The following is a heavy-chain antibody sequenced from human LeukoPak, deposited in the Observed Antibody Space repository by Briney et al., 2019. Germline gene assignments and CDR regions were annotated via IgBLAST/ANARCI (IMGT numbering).Heavy chain of an antibody. Sequence: GGSLRLSCAASGFTFSSYWMSWVRQAPGKGLEWVANIKQDGSEKYYVDSVKGRFTISRDNAKNSLCLQMNSLRAEDTAVYYCARDAVVVAAFYGMDVWGQGTTVTVSS. CDR1: GFTFSSYW. J-gene: IGHJ6*02. CDR3: ARDAVVVAAFYGMDV. V-gene: IGHV3-7*01. CDR2: IKQDGSEK. D-gene: IGHD2-15*01.